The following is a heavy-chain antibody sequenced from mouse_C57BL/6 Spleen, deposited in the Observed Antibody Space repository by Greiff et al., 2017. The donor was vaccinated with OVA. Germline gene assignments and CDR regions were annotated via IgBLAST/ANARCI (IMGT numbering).Heavy chain of an antibody. CDR3: ARWSHDYGSSYGETWFAY. D-gene: IGHD1-1*01. V-gene: IGHV1-80*01. CDR2: IYPGDGDT. Sequence: QVQLQQSGAELVKPGASVKISCKASGYAFSSYWMNWVKQRPGKGLEWIGQIYPGDGDTNYNGKFKGKATLTADKSSSTAYMQLSSLTSEDSAVYFCARWSHDYGSSYGETWFAYWGQGTLVTVSA. CDR1: GYAFSSYW. J-gene: IGHJ3*01.